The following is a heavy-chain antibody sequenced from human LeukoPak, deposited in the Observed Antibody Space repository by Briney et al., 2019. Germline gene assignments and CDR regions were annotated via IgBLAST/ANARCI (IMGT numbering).Heavy chain of an antibody. D-gene: IGHD1-26*01. CDR3: AKWPEGATPKFHH. CDR1: GFTFSSYA. CDR2: ISASGHAT. V-gene: IGHV3-23*01. J-gene: IGHJ4*02. Sequence: PGGSLRLSCAASGFTFSSYAMSWVRQAPGKGLEAPGKGLEWVSTISASGHATYYPDSVRGRFIISRDNSKSTLHLQMDSLRAEDSALYYCAKWPEGATPKFHHWGQGTLVTVSS.